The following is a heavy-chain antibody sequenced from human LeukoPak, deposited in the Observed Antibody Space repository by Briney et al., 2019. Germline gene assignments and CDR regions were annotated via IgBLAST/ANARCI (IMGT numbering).Heavy chain of an antibody. D-gene: IGHD3-22*01. J-gene: IGHJ4*02. V-gene: IGHV3-20*04. CDR3: AREKPFYDSSGYYYPIAFDY. CDR2: INWNGGST. Sequence: GGSLRLSCAASGFTFDDYGMSCVRQAPGKGLEWVSGINWNGGSTGYADSVKGRFTIARDNAKNSLYLQMNSLRAEDTALYYCAREKPFYDSSGYYYPIAFDYWGQGTLVTVSS. CDR1: GFTFDDYG.